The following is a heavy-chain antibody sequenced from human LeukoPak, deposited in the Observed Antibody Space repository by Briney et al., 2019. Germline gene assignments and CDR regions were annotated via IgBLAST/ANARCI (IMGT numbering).Heavy chain of an antibody. J-gene: IGHJ4*02. V-gene: IGHV3-21*01. CDR1: GFTFSIYT. CDR3: ARDPGSWYGGAFDY. D-gene: IGHD6-13*01. CDR2: ISSSNSYI. Sequence: GGSLRLSCAASGFTFSIYTMNWVRQAPGKGLEWVSSISSSNSYIYYADSVKGRFTISRDNAKNSLYLQMNTLRAEDTAVYYCARDPGSWYGGAFDYWGQGTLVTVSS.